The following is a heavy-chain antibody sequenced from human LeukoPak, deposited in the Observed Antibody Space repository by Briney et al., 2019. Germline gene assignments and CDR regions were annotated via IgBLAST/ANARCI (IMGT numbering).Heavy chain of an antibody. J-gene: IGHJ5*02. CDR2: ISYDGSNK. CDR3: ARALPYDYGWVDP. V-gene: IGHV3-30-3*01. D-gene: IGHD3-16*01. CDR1: GFTFSSYA. Sequence: PGGSLRLSCAASGFTFSSYAMHWVRQAPGKGLEGVAVISYDGSNKYYADSVKDRFTISRDNSKNTLYLQMNSLRAEDTAVYYCARALPYDYGWVDPWGQGTLVTVSS.